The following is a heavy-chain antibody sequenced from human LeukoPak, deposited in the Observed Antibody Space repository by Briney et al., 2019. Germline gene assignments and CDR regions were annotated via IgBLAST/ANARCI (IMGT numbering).Heavy chain of an antibody. CDR3: ARNNWGIDY. CDR1: GFTFRNHW. V-gene: IGHV3-74*01. CDR2: INSDGSDT. J-gene: IGHJ4*02. Sequence: GGSLRLSCAASGFTFRNHWMHWVRQAPGKGLVWVARINSDGSDTSHADSVEGRFTISRDNAKDTLYLQMNSLRVEDTAVYYCARNNWGIDYWGQGTLAAVSS. D-gene: IGHD7-27*01.